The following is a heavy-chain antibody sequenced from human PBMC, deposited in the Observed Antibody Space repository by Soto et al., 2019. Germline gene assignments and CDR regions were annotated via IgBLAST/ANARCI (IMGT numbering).Heavy chain of an antibody. CDR3: ARHNYGSGSTYFDY. J-gene: IGHJ4*02. V-gene: IGHV4-61*08. D-gene: IGHD3-10*01. CDR2: IYYRGST. Sequence: SETLSLTCAVSGGSISSGGYYWSWIRQPPGKGLEWIGYIYYRGSTNYNPSLKSRVTISVDTSKNQFSLKLNSMTAADTAVYYCARHNYGSGSTYFDYWGQGTLVTVSS. CDR1: GGSISSGGYY.